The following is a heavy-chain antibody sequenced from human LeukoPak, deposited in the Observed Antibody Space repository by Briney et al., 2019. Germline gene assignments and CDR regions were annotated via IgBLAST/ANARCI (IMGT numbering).Heavy chain of an antibody. D-gene: IGHD3-22*01. CDR3: TTEHYDSSGYYFGY. Sequence: PGGSLRLSRAASGFTFSNAWMSWVRQAPGKGLEWVGRIKSKTDGGTTDYAAPVKGRFTISRDDSKNTLYLQMNSLKTEDTAVYYCTTEHYDSSGYYFGYWGQGTLVTASS. CDR1: GFTFSNAW. V-gene: IGHV3-15*01. CDR2: IKSKTDGGTT. J-gene: IGHJ4*02.